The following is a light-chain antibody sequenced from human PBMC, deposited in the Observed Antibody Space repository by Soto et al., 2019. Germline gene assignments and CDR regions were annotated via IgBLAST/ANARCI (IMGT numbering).Light chain of an antibody. J-gene: IGKJ1*01. CDR1: QSISSW. CDR3: QYYNNYCWT. CDR2: KTS. V-gene: IGKV1-5*03. Sequence: DIQLTQSPSTLSASVGDRVTITCRASQSISSWLAWSQQKPGKAPKFLIYKTSNLESGVPSRFRGSGSGTAFTLTISSLQPDDFATYYCQYYNNYCWTFGQGTKVEIK.